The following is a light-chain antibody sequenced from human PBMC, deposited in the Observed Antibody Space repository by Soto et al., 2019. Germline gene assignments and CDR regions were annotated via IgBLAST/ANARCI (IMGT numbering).Light chain of an antibody. CDR3: QQYGTSRTWT. J-gene: IGKJ1*01. CDR2: GAS. V-gene: IGKV3-20*01. CDR1: QSISNSY. Sequence: ESVLTQSTDTLSLSPGERATLSCRASQSISNSYLAWYQQKRGQAPRLLISGASNRATGIPDRFSVSGSGTDFTLTISRLEREDFAVYFCQQYGTSRTWTFGQRTKVDI.